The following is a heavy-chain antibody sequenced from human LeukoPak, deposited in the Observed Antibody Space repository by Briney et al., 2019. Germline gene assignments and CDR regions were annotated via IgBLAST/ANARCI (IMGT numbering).Heavy chain of an antibody. CDR2: IKQDETEK. Sequence: PGGSLRLSCAASGFTFSSYWMSWVRQAPGKGLEWVANIKQDETEKNYVDSVKGRFTISRDNAKNSLYLQKNSLRAEDTAVYYCAREGVRAARDYWGQGTLVTVSS. V-gene: IGHV3-7*01. D-gene: IGHD6-6*01. CDR3: AREGVRAARDY. CDR1: GFTFSSYW. J-gene: IGHJ4*02.